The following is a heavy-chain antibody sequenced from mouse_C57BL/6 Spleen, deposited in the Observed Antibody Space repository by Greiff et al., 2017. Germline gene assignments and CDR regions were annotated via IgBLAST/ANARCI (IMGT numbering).Heavy chain of an antibody. Sequence: VKLQESGPELVKPGASVKISCKASGYAFSSSWMNWVKQRPGKGLEWIGRIYPGDGDNNYNGKFKGKATLAADKSSSTAYMQLSSLTSEDSAVYFCARLEAMDYWGQGTSVTVSS. J-gene: IGHJ4*01. CDR2: IYPGDGDN. CDR1: GYAFSSSW. V-gene: IGHV1-82*01. CDR3: ARLEAMDY.